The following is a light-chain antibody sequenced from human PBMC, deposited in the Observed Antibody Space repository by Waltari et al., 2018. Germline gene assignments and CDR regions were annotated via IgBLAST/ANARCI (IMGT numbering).Light chain of an antibody. V-gene: IGKV1-39*01. CDR1: HSITTY. Sequence: DIQMTQSPSSLSASVGDRVTITCRASHSITTYLNWYHQKPGKAPNLLIYAAHSLQSGVPSRCSGSGSGTEFTLTISSLRPEDFATYYCQQTNTVPLTFGGGTKVEIK. CDR3: QQTNTVPLT. CDR2: AAH. J-gene: IGKJ4*01.